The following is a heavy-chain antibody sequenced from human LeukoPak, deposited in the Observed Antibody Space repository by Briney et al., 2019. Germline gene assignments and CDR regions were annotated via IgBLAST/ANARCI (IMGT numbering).Heavy chain of an antibody. CDR2: INAGNGNT. CDR1: GYTFTSYA. J-gene: IGHJ3*02. Sequence: ASVKVSCKASGYTFTSYAMHWVRQAPGQRLEWMGWINAGNGNTKYSQKFQGRVTITRDTSTSTAYMELRSLRSDDTAVYYCARGAGYSRKINAFDIWGQGTMVTVSS. CDR3: ARGAGYSRKINAFDI. D-gene: IGHD6-13*01. V-gene: IGHV1-3*01.